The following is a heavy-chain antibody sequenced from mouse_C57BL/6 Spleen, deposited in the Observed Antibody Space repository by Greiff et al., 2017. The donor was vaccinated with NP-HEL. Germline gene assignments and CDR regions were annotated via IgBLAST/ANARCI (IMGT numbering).Heavy chain of an antibody. CDR1: GYTFTSYW. Sequence: QVQLQQSGAELVMPGASVKLSCKASGYTFTSYWMHWVKQRPGQGLEWIGEFDPSDSYTNSNQKFKGKSTLTVDKSSSTADMQRSSLTAEDSAVENSERWPDDYGEFEGWGTVTTVTVTS. CDR3: ERWPDDYGEFEG. J-gene: IGHJ1*03. V-gene: IGHV1-69*01. CDR2: FDPSDSYT.